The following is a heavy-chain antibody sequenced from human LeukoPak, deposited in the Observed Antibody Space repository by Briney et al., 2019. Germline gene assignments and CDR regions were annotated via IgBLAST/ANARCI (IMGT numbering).Heavy chain of an antibody. J-gene: IGHJ4*02. CDR2: ITKYDGRL. CDR3: AKDHSADGWPTFEY. Sequence: GGSLRLSCEASGFTFSDYYMSWIRQAPGKGLEWLASITKYDGRLYYADSVRGRFTISRDTSQNELYLQMNSLRVDDSAIYYCAKDHSADGWPTFEYWGRGTLVTVSS. V-gene: IGHV3-11*01. CDR1: GFTFSDYY. D-gene: IGHD5-24*01.